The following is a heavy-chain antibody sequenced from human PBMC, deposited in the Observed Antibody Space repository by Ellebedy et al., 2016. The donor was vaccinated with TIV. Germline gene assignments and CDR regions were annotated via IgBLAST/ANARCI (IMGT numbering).Heavy chain of an antibody. Sequence: PGGSLRLSCAASGFTFSNYAMSWVRQAPEKGLEWVSHFSDSTYYADSVEGRFIISRDNSKKTLYLQMNSLRAEDTAVYYCAKGRGGGSDTSAPRYYFDYWGLGTLVTVSS. CDR2: FSDST. CDR3: AKGRGGGSDTSAPRYYFDY. J-gene: IGHJ4*02. V-gene: IGHV3-23*01. D-gene: IGHD3-22*01. CDR1: GFTFSNYA.